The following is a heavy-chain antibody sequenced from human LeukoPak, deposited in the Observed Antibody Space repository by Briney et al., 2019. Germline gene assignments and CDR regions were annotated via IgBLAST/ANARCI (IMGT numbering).Heavy chain of an antibody. D-gene: IGHD6-13*01. CDR2: ISYDGSSK. Sequence: GGSLRLSCAASGFTFSTYAMHWVRQAPGKGLEWVAVISYDGSSKYYADSVKGRLTLSRDNSKSTLFLQVNNLRPEDTAFYYCARDTAVYSSSWYGLDYWGQGTLVTVPS. V-gene: IGHV3-30-3*01. J-gene: IGHJ4*02. CDR3: ARDTAVYSSSWYGLDY. CDR1: GFTFSTYA.